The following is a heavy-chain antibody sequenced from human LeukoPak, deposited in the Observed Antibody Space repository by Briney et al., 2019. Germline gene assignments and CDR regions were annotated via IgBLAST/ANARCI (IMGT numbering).Heavy chain of an antibody. Sequence: ASVKLSCKASGYTFTSYDINWVRQATGQGPEWMGWMNPNSGNTGYAQQFQGRVTMTRTTSTSTAYMELSSLRSDDTAVYYCARGWFGQLLQDYWGQGTLFTVSS. CDR2: MNPNSGNT. V-gene: IGHV1-8*01. J-gene: IGHJ4*02. D-gene: IGHD3-10*01. CDR3: ARGWFGQLLQDY. CDR1: GYTFTSYD.